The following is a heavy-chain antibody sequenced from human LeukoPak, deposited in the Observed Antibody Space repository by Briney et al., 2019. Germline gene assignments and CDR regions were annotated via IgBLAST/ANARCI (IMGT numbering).Heavy chain of an antibody. CDR2: ISGSGGST. Sequence: GGSLRLSCAASGFTFSSYAMSWVRQAPGKGLEWVSAISGSGGSTYYADSVKGRFTISRDNSKNTLHLQMNGLRAEDTAVYYCAKDTEVSVAGHYFDYWGQGTLVTVSS. V-gene: IGHV3-23*01. D-gene: IGHD6-19*01. J-gene: IGHJ4*02. CDR3: AKDTEVSVAGHYFDY. CDR1: GFTFSSYA.